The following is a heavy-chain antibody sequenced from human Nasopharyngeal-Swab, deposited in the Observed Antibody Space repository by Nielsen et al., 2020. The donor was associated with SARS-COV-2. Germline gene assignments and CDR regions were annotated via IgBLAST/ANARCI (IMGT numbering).Heavy chain of an antibody. Sequence: ASVKVSCKASGYTFTSYAMHWVRQAPGQRLEWMGWISAYNGNTNYAQKLQGRVTMTTDTSTSTAYMELRSLRSDDTAVYYCARVLYDYIWGSYRSCDYWGQGTLVTVSS. CDR3: ARVLYDYIWGSYRSCDY. CDR2: ISAYNGNT. CDR1: GYTFTSYA. J-gene: IGHJ4*02. D-gene: IGHD3-16*02. V-gene: IGHV1-18*01.